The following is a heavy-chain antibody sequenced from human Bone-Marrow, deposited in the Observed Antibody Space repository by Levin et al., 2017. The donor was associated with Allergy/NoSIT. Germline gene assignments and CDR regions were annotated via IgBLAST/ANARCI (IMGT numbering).Heavy chain of an antibody. CDR3: ARGADWNDEGYFFDS. V-gene: IGHV4-31*03. Sequence: SQTLSLTCSVSGGSISSGGYYWSWIRQLPGKGLEWIGYNYYSGTKYNNPSLKSRVTISVDSSKNQFSLKLTSVTAADTSLYYCARGADWNDEGYFFDSWGQGIQVTVSS. CDR1: GGSISSGGYY. CDR2: NYYSGTK. J-gene: IGHJ4*02. D-gene: IGHD1-1*01.